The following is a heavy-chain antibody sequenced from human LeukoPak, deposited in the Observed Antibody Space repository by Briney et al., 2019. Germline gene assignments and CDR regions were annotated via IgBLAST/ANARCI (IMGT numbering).Heavy chain of an antibody. CDR1: GYTFTSYG. D-gene: IGHD6-19*01. Sequence: GASVKVSCKASGYTFTSYGISWVRQAPGQGLEWMGRISAYNGNTNYAQKLQGRVTITTDTSTSTAYMELRSLRSDDTAVYYCARAGWYELPRYAFDIWGQGTMVTVSS. CDR3: ARAGWYELPRYAFDI. V-gene: IGHV1-18*01. CDR2: ISAYNGNT. J-gene: IGHJ3*02.